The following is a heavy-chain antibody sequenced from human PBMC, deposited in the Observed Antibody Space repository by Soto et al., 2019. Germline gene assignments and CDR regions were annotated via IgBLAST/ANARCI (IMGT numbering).Heavy chain of an antibody. Sequence: QVQLVQSGAEVKKPGSSVKVSCKASGGTFSSYTISWVRQAPGRGLEWMGRIIPILGIANYAQKFQGRVTITADKSTSTAYMELSSLRSEDTAVYYCASKVAASHGMDVWGQGTTVTVSS. CDR2: IIPILGIA. V-gene: IGHV1-69*02. CDR3: ASKVAASHGMDV. D-gene: IGHD6-13*01. J-gene: IGHJ6*02. CDR1: GGTFSSYT.